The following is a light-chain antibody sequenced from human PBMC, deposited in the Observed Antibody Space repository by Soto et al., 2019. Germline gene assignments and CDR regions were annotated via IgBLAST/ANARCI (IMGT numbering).Light chain of an antibody. Sequence: EIVLTQSPGTLSLSPGERATLSCRASQSVSSAYLAWYQHKPGQPPTLLIYAASSRVTGIPDRFSGRGSGTAFTLTISRREPEDFAVYYCQQYGSSSTWTFGQGTKGEIK. CDR3: QQYGSSSTWT. CDR1: QSVSSAY. J-gene: IGKJ1*01. CDR2: AAS. V-gene: IGKV3-20*01.